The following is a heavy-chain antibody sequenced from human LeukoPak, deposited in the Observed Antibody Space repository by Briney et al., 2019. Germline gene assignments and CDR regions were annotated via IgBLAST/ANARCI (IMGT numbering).Heavy chain of an antibody. CDR3: ARARTVTTRTIDY. J-gene: IGHJ4*02. CDR2: IKQDGSET. D-gene: IGHD4-17*01. Sequence: PGGSLRLSCGASGLTLSNYWMTWVRQAPGKGREGVANIKQDGSETYYVDSVRGRFTISRDNAKNSLYLQMNSLRAEDTAVYYCARARTVTTRTIDYWGQGTLVIVSS. CDR1: GLTLSNYW. V-gene: IGHV3-7*03.